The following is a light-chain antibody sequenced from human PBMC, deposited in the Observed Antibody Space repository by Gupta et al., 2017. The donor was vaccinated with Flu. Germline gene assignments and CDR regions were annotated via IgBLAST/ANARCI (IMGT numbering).Light chain of an antibody. CDR3: SSYAGSNNLV. Sequence: SVTISCTGNSSDVGGYNYVSWYQQHPGKAPNLMIYEVSKRPSGVPDRFSGSKSGNTASRTVSGLQAEDEADYYCSSYAGSNNLVFGGGTKLTVL. CDR1: SSDVGGYNY. CDR2: EVS. V-gene: IGLV2-8*01. J-gene: IGLJ3*02.